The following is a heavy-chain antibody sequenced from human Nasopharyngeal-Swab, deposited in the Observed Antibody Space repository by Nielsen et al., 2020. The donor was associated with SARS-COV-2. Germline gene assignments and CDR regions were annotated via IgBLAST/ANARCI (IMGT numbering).Heavy chain of an antibody. CDR1: GFTFNTYA. V-gene: IGHV3-23*01. Sequence: GESLKISCAASGFTFNTYAISWVRQAPGKGPEWVSVISGSDYSTKYADSVKGRFTISRDNSKNTLYLQMNSLRAEDTAVYYCAKSPQSSGYYYGWFDPWGQGTLVTVSS. J-gene: IGHJ5*02. CDR3: AKSPQSSGYYYGWFDP. D-gene: IGHD3-22*01. CDR2: ISGSDYST.